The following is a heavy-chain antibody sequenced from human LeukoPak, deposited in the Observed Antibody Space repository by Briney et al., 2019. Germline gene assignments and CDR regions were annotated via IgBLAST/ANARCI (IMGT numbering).Heavy chain of an antibody. D-gene: IGHD6-19*01. CDR1: GYTFTSYA. CDR2: INAGNGNT. V-gene: IGHV1-3*01. CDR3: AADSSGWSDAFDI. Sequence: VSVKVSCKASGYTFTSYAMHWVRQAPGQRLEWMGWINAGNGNTKYSQKFQGRVTITRDTSASTAYMELSSLRSEDTAVYYCAADSSGWSDAFDIWGQGTMVTVSS. J-gene: IGHJ3*02.